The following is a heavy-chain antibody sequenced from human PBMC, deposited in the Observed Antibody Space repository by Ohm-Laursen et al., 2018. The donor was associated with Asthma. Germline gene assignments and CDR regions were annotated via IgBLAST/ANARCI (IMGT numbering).Heavy chain of an antibody. CDR2: IYYSGLT. V-gene: IGHV4-31*11. CDR1: GDSINSGNNY. D-gene: IGHD3-22*01. Sequence: PSETLSPTCGVSGDSINSGNNYWSWIRQHPGKGLEWIGYIYYSGLTYSNPSLRSRVIISVDTSKNQFSLNLTSVTAADTAVYYCARVWSYYDSSGIDRGLYYFDYWGQGTLVTVSS. CDR3: ARVWSYYDSSGIDRGLYYFDY. J-gene: IGHJ4*02.